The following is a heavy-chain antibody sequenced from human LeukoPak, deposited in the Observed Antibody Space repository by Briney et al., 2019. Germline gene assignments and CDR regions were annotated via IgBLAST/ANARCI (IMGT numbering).Heavy chain of an antibody. CDR2: INHSGST. J-gene: IGHJ4*02. Sequence: SETLSLTCTVSGGSISSGGYYWSWLRQPPGKGLEWIGEINHSGSTNYNPSLRSRVTISVDTSKNQFSLKLSSVPAADTAVYYCARGRDGYSYGPPRTWGQGTLVTVSS. D-gene: IGHD5-18*01. CDR3: ARGRDGYSYGPPRT. V-gene: IGHV4-39*07. CDR1: GGSISSGGYY.